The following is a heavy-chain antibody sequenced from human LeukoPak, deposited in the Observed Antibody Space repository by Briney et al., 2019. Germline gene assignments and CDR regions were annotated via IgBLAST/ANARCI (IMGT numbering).Heavy chain of an antibody. CDR2: ISGSGGST. J-gene: IGHJ4*02. CDR3: AKTPEPQLLWFRELSDY. CDR1: GFTFSSYA. V-gene: IGHV3-23*01. Sequence: PGGSLRLSCAASGFTFSSYAMSWVRQAPGKGLEWVSAISGSGGSTYYADSVKGRFTISRDNSKNTLYLQMDSLRAEDTAVYYCAKTPEPQLLWFRELSDYWGQGTLVTVSS. D-gene: IGHD3-10*01.